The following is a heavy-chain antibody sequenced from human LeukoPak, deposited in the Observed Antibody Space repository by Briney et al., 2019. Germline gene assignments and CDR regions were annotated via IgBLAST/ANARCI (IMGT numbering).Heavy chain of an antibody. CDR1: GFTFSSHG. J-gene: IGHJ4*02. CDR2: LSGCGGST. V-gene: IGHV3-23*01. D-gene: IGHD2-15*01. Sequence: GGSLRLSCAASGFTFSSHGMSWVRQAPGKGLEWVSALSGCGGSTYYADSVKGRFTISRDNSKNTLYLQMNSLRAEDTAVYCCAKDRGYCSGSRSCNSFDYWGQGTLVTVSS. CDR3: AKDRGYCSGSRSCNSFDY.